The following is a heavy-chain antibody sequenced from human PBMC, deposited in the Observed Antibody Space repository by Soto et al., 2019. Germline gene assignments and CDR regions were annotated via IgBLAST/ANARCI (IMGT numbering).Heavy chain of an antibody. J-gene: IGHJ4*02. Sequence: PSETLSLTCIISSGSITTSSYYWGWIRQPPGKGLEWIGSVYYLGNTYYNPSLKSRVTISVDTSKNQFSVYLRSVTAADTAVYYCARQSPTGDPDYWGQGALVTVSS. CDR1: SGSITTSSYY. D-gene: IGHD4-17*01. CDR3: ARQSPTGDPDY. V-gene: IGHV4-39*01. CDR2: VYYLGNT.